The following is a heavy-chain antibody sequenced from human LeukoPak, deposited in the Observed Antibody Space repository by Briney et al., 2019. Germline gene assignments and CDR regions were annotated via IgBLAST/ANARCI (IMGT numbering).Heavy chain of an antibody. D-gene: IGHD3-3*01. CDR2: IRYDGSK. J-gene: IGHJ4*02. CDR3: AKGLTIFGVVPLYFDY. CDR1: GFTFSSYG. Sequence: GGSLRLSCATSGFTFSSYGMHWVRQAPGKGLEWVAFIRYDGSKYYADSVKGRFTISRDNSKNTLYLQMNSLRAEDTAVYYCAKGLTIFGVVPLYFDYWGQGTLVTVSS. V-gene: IGHV3-30*02.